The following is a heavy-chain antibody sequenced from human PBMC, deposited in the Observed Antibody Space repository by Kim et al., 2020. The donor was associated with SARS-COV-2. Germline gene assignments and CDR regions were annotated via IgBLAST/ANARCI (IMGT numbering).Heavy chain of an antibody. Sequence: GGTKYIGSEKARFTLSRDNLKNTLYLQMNSLRADDTAVYYCARGSNLADYWGQGTLVTVSS. J-gene: IGHJ4*02. CDR2: GGT. CDR3: ARGSNLADY. V-gene: IGHV3-23*01.